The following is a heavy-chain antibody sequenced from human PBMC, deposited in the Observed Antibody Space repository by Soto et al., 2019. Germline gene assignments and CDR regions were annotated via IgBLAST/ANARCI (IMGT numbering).Heavy chain of an antibody. V-gene: IGHV4-61*01. CDR3: ARLPGVVPAVDWFDP. J-gene: IGHJ5*02. Sequence: SETLSLTCTVSGGSVSSSIYYWTWIRQPPGKGLEWIGYIYYSGSTNYNPSLKSRVTISVDTSKNQFSLKLSSVTAADTAVYYCARLPGVVPAVDWFDPWGQGTLVTVSS. CDR2: IYYSGST. D-gene: IGHD2-2*01. CDR1: GGSVSSSIYY.